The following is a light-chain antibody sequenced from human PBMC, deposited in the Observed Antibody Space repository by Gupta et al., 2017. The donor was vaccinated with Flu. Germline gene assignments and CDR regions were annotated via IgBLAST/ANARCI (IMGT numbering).Light chain of an antibody. CDR3: QQSYSTPYT. CDR1: QYISNY. CDR2: GAS. Sequence: PSSLSASVGDRVTITCRTSQYISNYLNWYQQKPGKAPKLLIEGASSLQRGVPSRFRGKGSGTDFTLTMSSLQPDDFATYFCQQSYSTPYTVGQGTKLEIK. J-gene: IGKJ2*01. V-gene: IGKV1-39*01.